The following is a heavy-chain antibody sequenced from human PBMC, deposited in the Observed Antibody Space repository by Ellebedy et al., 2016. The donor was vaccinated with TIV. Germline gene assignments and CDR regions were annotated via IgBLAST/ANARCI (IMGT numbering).Heavy chain of an antibody. V-gene: IGHV6-1*01. Sequence: SQTLSLTCAISGDSVSSNNAVWHWIRQSPSRGLEWLGNTFYSSKWHNDYAPSVKSRLTFNADTSKNQFSLHLNSVTPEDTAVYYCARGVREYSGYDSQYYYYYYGMDVWGQGTTVTVSS. CDR3: ARGVREYSGYDSQYYYYYYGMDV. J-gene: IGHJ6*02. CDR2: TFYSSKWHN. CDR1: GDSVSSNNAV. D-gene: IGHD5-12*01.